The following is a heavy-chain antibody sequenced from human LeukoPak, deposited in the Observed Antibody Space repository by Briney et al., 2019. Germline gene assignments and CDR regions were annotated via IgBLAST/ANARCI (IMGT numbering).Heavy chain of an antibody. D-gene: IGHD6-19*01. Sequence: SETLSLTCTVSGGSISSYYWSWIRQPPGKGLEWIGSGDYSGGTYYNPSLESRVAISADMSKKQISLKLASVTGADTAVYYCAGERGEEYSSGWYKTNFFYNWGQGIRVTVSS. V-gene: IGHV4-59*12. J-gene: IGHJ4*02. CDR2: GDYSGGT. CDR1: GGSISSYY. CDR3: AGERGEEYSSGWYKTNFFYN.